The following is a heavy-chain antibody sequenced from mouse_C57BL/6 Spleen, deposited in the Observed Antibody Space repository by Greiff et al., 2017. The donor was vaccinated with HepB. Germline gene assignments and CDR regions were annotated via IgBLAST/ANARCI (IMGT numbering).Heavy chain of an antibody. V-gene: IGHV3-2*02. Sequence: EVQLQESGPGLVKPSQSLSRTCTVTGYSITSDYAWNWIRQFPGNKLEWMGYISYSGSTSYKPSLKSRISITRYTSSNTAYLQLSSLTSEDTAVYYCARMATKWGQGTTLTVSS. CDR2: ISYSGST. CDR1: GYSITSDYA. D-gene: IGHD6-1*01. CDR3: ARMATK. J-gene: IGHJ2*01.